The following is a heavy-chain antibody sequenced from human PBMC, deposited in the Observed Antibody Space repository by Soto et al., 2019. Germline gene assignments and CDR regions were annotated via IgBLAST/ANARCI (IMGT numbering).Heavy chain of an antibody. Sequence: ASVKVSCKASGYTFTSYDINWVRQATGQGLEWMGWMNPNSGNTGYAQRFQGRVTMTRNTSISTAYMELSSLRSEDTAVYYCARDGPRGGSSPHRDYYYYMDVWGKGTTVTVSS. J-gene: IGHJ6*03. D-gene: IGHD6-13*01. CDR3: ARDGPRGGSSPHRDYYYYMDV. CDR2: MNPNSGNT. CDR1: GYTFTSYD. V-gene: IGHV1-8*01.